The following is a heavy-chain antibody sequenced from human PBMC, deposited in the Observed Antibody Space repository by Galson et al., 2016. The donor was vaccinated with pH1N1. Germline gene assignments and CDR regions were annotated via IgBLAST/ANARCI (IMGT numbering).Heavy chain of an antibody. J-gene: IGHJ4*02. CDR2: MIPILGLS. CDR1: GGTFTSYT. D-gene: IGHD5-18*01. CDR3: ARARGHAAMDPFDF. Sequence: SVKVSCKASGGTFTSYTITWVRQAPGQGLEWMGRMIPILGLSNYAQKFQGRVTITAEKSRSTAYMELSSLKSEDTAVYVCARARGHAAMDPFDFWGQGTLVTVSS. V-gene: IGHV1-69*02.